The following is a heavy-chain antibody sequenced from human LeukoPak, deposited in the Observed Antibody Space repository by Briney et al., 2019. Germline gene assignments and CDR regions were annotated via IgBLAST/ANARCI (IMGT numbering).Heavy chain of an antibody. V-gene: IGHV4-34*01. J-gene: IGHJ4*02. CDR3: AARDILTGLHDY. CDR1: GGSFSGYY. Sequence: SGTLSLTCAVYGGSFSGYYWSWIRQPPGKGLEWIGEINHSGNTNYNPSLKSRVTISVDTSKNHFSLNLSSVTAADTAIYYCAARDILTGLHDYWGQGTLVTVSS. D-gene: IGHD3-9*01. CDR2: INHSGNT.